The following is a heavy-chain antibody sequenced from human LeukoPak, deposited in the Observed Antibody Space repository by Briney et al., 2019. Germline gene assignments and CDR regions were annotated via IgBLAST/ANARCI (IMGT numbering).Heavy chain of an antibody. CDR2: ISSSSYI. Sequence: GGSLRLSCAASGFSFSSYSMNWVRQAPGKGLEWVSSISSSSYIYYADSVKGRFTISRDNAKNSLYLQMNSLRAEDTAVYYCARVISVAGYDYWGQGTLVTVSS. V-gene: IGHV3-21*01. J-gene: IGHJ4*02. CDR1: GFSFSSYS. CDR3: ARVISVAGYDY. D-gene: IGHD6-19*01.